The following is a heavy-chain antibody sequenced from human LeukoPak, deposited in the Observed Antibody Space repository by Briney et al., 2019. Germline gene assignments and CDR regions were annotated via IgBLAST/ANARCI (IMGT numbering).Heavy chain of an antibody. V-gene: IGHV1-18*01. Sequence: ASVKVSCKASGYTFTSYGISWVRQAPGQGLEWMGWISAYNGKTNYAQKLQGRVTMTTDTSTSTASMELRSLRSDDTAVYYCARGRSYCSSTSCLTRVDAFDIWGQGTMVTVSS. CDR1: GYTFTSYG. CDR3: ARGRSYCSSTSCLTRVDAFDI. D-gene: IGHD2-2*01. CDR2: ISAYNGKT. J-gene: IGHJ3*02.